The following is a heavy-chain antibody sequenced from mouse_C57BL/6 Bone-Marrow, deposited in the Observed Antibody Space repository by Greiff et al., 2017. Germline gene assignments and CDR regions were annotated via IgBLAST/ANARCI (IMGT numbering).Heavy chain of an antibody. CDR1: GFNIKDDY. Sequence: EVQLQQSGAELVRPGASVKLSCTASGFNIKDDYMHWVKQRPEQGLEWIGWIDPENGDTAYASKFPGKVTITADTSSNTAYLQLSSLTSEDTAVYYCTIDYYYYAMDYWGQGTSVTVSS. CDR2: IDPENGDT. V-gene: IGHV14-4*01. J-gene: IGHJ4*01. D-gene: IGHD2-4*01. CDR3: TIDYYYYAMDY.